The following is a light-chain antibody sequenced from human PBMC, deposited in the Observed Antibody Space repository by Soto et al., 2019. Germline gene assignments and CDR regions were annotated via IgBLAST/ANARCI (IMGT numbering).Light chain of an antibody. CDR3: QQYNNWPPT. V-gene: IGKV3-15*01. J-gene: IGKJ5*01. Sequence: EIVMTQSPDTLSVSPGERATLSCRASQSVTSNLAWYQQKPGQAPRLLIYGASTRATGIPARFSVSGSGTEFTRTISSLQSEDFAVYYCQQYNNWPPTFGQGTRLEIK. CDR2: GAS. CDR1: QSVTSN.